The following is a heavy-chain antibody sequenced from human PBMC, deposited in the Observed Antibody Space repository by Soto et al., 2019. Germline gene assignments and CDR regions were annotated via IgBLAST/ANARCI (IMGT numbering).Heavy chain of an antibody. Sequence: SGKVCCKGSGCTFTSSAVQWVRQARGQRLEWIGWIVVGSGNTNYAQKFQERVTITRDMSTSTAYMELSSLRSEDTAVYYCAASGSIAARIWGQGTLVTVSS. CDR3: AASGSIAARI. V-gene: IGHV1-58*01. CDR1: GCTFTSSA. J-gene: IGHJ4*02. CDR2: IVVGSGNT. D-gene: IGHD6-6*01.